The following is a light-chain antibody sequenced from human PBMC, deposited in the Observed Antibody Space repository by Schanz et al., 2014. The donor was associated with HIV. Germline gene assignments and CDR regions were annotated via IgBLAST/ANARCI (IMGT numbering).Light chain of an antibody. CDR2: RNN. Sequence: QSVLTQPPSASGTPGQRVTISCSGSSSNIGRNYVFRYQPLPGTAPNLLISRNNQRPSGVPDRFSGSKSGTSASLAISGLRFEDEADFYCATWDDSLNVWVFGGGTKLTVL. J-gene: IGLJ3*02. CDR3: ATWDDSLNVWV. V-gene: IGLV1-47*01. CDR1: SSNIGRNY.